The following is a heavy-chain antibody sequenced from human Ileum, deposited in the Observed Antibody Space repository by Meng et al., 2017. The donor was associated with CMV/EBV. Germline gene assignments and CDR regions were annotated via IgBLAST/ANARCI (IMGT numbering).Heavy chain of an antibody. CDR1: GFTFNNYG. CDR2: IWDDGGNK. V-gene: IGHV3-33*06. J-gene: IGHJ6*02. CDR3: AKGAGRTYYNYGIDV. Sequence: GGSLRLSCAASGFTFNNYGMHWVRQAPGKGLEWVAVIWDDGGNKYYADSVKGRFTLSRDNSKNTLYLQMSSLRVEDTAAYYCAKGAGRTYYNYGIDVWGQGTTVTVSS.